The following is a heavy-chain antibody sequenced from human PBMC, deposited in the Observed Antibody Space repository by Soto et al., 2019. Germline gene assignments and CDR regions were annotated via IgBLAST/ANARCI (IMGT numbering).Heavy chain of an antibody. J-gene: IGHJ6*02. Sequence: GESLKISCKGLGNSFSNWIGWVRHMPGKGLEWMGRIDPSDSYTNYSPSFQGHVTISADKSISTAYLQWSSLKASDTAMYYCARLAMSTRRGYYGMDVWGQGTTVTVSS. CDR3: ARLAMSTRRGYYGMDV. V-gene: IGHV5-10-1*01. CDR2: IDPSDSYT. D-gene: IGHD1-1*01. CDR1: GNSFSNW.